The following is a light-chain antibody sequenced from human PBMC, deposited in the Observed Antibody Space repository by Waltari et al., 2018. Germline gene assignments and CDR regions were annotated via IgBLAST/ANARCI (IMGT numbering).Light chain of an antibody. J-gene: IGKJ1*01. Sequence: DIVMNQSPASLAVSLAERATISCNTSQSILSSSNNKNYLAWYQQKPGQPPKLLIYWASTRESGVPDRFSGSGSGTDFTLTISSLQAEDVAVYYCQQYYSTPRTFGQGTKVEIK. CDR2: WAS. CDR3: QQYYSTPRT. V-gene: IGKV4-1*01. CDR1: QSILSSSNNKNY.